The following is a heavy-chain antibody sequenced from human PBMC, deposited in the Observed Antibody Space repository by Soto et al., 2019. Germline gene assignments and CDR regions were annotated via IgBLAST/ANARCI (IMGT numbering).Heavy chain of an antibody. CDR3: ARRMAAAGTWWLDP. D-gene: IGHD6-13*01. CDR2: IHYSGNT. Sequence: SETLSLTCSVSGGSISGYYWTWIRQPPGKELEWIGYIHYSGNTNYNPSLKSRVTILVDTSKNQFSLKLSSVTAADTAVYYCARRMAAAGTWWLDPWGQGTLVTVSS. V-gene: IGHV4-59*01. CDR1: GGSISGYY. J-gene: IGHJ5*02.